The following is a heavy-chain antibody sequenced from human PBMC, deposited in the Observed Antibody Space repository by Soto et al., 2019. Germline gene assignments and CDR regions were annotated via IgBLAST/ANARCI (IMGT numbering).Heavy chain of an antibody. D-gene: IGHD1-26*01. Sequence: QVQLQESGPGLVKPSQTLSLACTVSDGSVSRGGYYWSWLRQSPGKGLEWIGNIYYTGRTSYNPSLKSRVTISLETSKIQFSLRLASVSAADTALYYCAREGSYNYFDYWGQGALVTVSS. V-gene: IGHV4-31*03. CDR3: AREGSYNYFDY. J-gene: IGHJ4*02. CDR2: IYYTGRT. CDR1: DGSVSRGGYY.